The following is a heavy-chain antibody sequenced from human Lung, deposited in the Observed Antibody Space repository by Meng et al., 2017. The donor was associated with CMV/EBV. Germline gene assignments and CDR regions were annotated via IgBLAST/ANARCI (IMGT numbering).Heavy chain of an antibody. CDR1: GFTFSSYW. CDR3: ARVHRQYYYDGMDV. J-gene: IGHJ6*02. CDR2: INSDGSST. Sequence: SXXASGFTFSSYWMHWVRQAPGKGLVWVSRINSDGSSTSYADSVKGRFTISRDNAKNTVYLQMNSLIAEDTAVYNCARVHRQYYYDGMDVWGQGTTVTVSS. V-gene: IGHV3-74*01.